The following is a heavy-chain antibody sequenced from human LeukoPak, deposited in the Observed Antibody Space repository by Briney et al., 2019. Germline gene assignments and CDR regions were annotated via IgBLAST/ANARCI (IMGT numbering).Heavy chain of an antibody. V-gene: IGHV3-43*02. CDR1: GFTFDDYA. CDR2: ISGDGGNT. CDR3: AKDMVRYYYYYYMDV. Sequence: GGSLRLSCAASGFTFDDYAMHWVRQAPGKGLEWVSLISGDGGNTYYADSVKGRFTISRDNSKNSLYLQMNSLRTEDTALYYCAKDMVRYYYYYYMDVWGKGTTVTVSS. J-gene: IGHJ6*03.